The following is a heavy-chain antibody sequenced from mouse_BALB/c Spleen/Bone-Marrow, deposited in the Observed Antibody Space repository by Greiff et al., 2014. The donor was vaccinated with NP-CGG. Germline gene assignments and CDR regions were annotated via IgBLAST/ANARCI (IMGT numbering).Heavy chain of an antibody. D-gene: IGHD2-1*01. CDR3: ARQNGNYGYYYAMDY. CDR2: ISGGGSYT. J-gene: IGHJ4*01. V-gene: IGHV5-9-2*01. Sequence: EVKVVESGGGLVKPGGSLKLSCAASGFTFSSYGMSWVRQTPEKRLEWVATISGGGSYTYYPDSVKGRFTISGDNAKNNLYLQMSSLRSEDTALYYCARQNGNYGYYYAMDYWGQGTSVTVSS. CDR1: GFTFSSYG.